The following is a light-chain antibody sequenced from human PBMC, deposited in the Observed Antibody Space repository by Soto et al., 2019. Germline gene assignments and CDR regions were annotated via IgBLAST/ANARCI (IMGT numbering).Light chain of an antibody. Sequence: QLVLTQSPSASASLGASVKLTCTLSSGHSSYAIAWHQQQPEKGPRYLMKLNSDGSHSKGDGIPDRFSGSSSEAERYLTISSLQSEDEADYYCQTWGTGIQVFGTGTKSPS. CDR3: QTWGTGIQV. V-gene: IGLV4-69*01. CDR1: SGHSSYA. J-gene: IGLJ1*01. CDR2: LNSDGSH.